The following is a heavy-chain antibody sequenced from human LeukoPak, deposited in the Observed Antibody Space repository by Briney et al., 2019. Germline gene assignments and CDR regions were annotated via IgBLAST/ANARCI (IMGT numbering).Heavy chain of an antibody. CDR3: ARGTNLDY. J-gene: IGHJ4*02. V-gene: IGHV4-34*01. D-gene: IGHD1-14*01. CDR1: GGSFSGCY. Sequence: PSETLSLTCAVYGGSFSGCYWSWIRQPPGKGLEWIGEINHNGDTNYNPSLKSRVTISVDTSKNQFSLKLNSVTAADTAVYYCARGTNLDYWGQGTLVTVSS. CDR2: INHNGDT.